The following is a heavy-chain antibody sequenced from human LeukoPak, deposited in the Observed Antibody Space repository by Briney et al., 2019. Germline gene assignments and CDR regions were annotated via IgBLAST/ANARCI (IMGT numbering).Heavy chain of an antibody. V-gene: IGHV3-74*03. J-gene: IGHJ4*02. D-gene: IGHD1-7*01. CDR1: AFTFSTSW. Sequence: GGSLRLSCTASAFTFSTSWMHWVRQAPGKGLVWVSRINPDGSMTTYVDSVKGRFTISRDNAKNTLYLQMNSLRVEDMAVYYCVRALTGTDDFWGQGTLVTVSS. CDR3: VRALTGTDDF. CDR2: INPDGSMT.